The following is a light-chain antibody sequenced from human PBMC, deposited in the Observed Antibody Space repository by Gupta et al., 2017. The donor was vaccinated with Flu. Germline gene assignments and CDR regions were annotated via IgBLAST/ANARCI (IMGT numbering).Light chain of an antibody. CDR1: QNIRNY. V-gene: IGKV1-39*01. Sequence: DIQMTQSPSSLSASVGDRVAITCRASQNIRNYLYWYQQKPGKAPKLLIYAASNSEDGVQSRFSGSGSGTEFILTISRLQHEDSATYHCQQTYSSPTFGPGTKVEIK. J-gene: IGKJ3*01. CDR2: AAS. CDR3: QQTYSSPT.